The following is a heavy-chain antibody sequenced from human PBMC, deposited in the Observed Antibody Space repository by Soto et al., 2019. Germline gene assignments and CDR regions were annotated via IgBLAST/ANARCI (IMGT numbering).Heavy chain of an antibody. D-gene: IGHD3-10*01. V-gene: IGHV3-30*18. Sequence: QVQLVESGGGVVQPGRSLRLSCAASGFTFSSYGMHWVRQAPGKGLEWVAVISYDGSDKYYADSVKGRFTISRDNSKNTLXXQMNXXXXXXXAXYYCXKDXXXXPXRLGLIDYWGQGTLVTVSS. CDR3: XKDXXXXPXRLGLIDY. J-gene: IGHJ4*02. CDR2: ISYDGSDK. CDR1: GFTFSSYG.